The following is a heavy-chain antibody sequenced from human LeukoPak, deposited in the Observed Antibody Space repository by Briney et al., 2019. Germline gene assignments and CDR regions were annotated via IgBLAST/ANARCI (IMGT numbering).Heavy chain of an antibody. CDR1: GFTFSSYS. CDR3: ARESGYYNYYYYMDV. D-gene: IGHD3-3*01. V-gene: IGHV3-48*01. Sequence: YPGGSLRLSCAASGFTFSSYSMNWVRQAPGKGLEWVSYISSSSSTIYYADSVKGRFTISRDNAKNSLYLQMNSLRAEDTAVYYCARESGYYNYYYYMDVWGKGTTVTVSS. J-gene: IGHJ6*03. CDR2: ISSSSSTI.